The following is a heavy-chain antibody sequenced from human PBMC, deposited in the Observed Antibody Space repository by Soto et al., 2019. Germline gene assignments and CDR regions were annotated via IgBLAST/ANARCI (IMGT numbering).Heavy chain of an antibody. CDR3: AISSGYADWFDP. CDR1: GGSISSGGYY. D-gene: IGHD3-22*01. J-gene: IGHJ5*02. Sequence: SETLSLTCTVSGGSISSGGYYWSWIRQHPGKGLEWIGYIYYSGSTYYNKSLKSRVTISVDTSKNQFSLKLRSVTAADTAVYYCAISSGYADWFDPWGQGTLVTVSS. CDR2: IYYSGST. V-gene: IGHV4-31*03.